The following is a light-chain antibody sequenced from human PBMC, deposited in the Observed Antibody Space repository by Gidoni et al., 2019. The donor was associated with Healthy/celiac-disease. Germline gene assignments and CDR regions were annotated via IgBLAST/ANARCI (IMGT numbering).Light chain of an antibody. Sequence: EIVLTQSPATLSVSQGERATLSCRARQSVSSYLAWYQQKPGQAPRLLSYDASNRATGIPARSSGSGARTDFTLTISSLEPEVVAVYYCQQRSNGLTFGGGTKVEIK. V-gene: IGKV3-11*01. CDR1: QSVSSY. J-gene: IGKJ4*01. CDR3: QQRSNGLT. CDR2: DAS.